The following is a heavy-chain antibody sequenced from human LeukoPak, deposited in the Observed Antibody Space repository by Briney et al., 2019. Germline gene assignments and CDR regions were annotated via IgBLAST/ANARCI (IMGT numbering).Heavy chain of an antibody. D-gene: IGHD2-2*01. V-gene: IGHV3-30*02. J-gene: IGHJ6*03. CDR1: GFTFSSYG. Sequence: GGSLRLSCAASGFTFSSYGMHWVRQAPDKGLEWVAFIRYDGSNKYYADSVKGRFTISRDNSKNTLYLQMNSLRAEDTAVYYCAKDRIPAAIEGYYMDVWGKGTTVTVSS. CDR3: AKDRIPAAIEGYYMDV. CDR2: IRYDGSNK.